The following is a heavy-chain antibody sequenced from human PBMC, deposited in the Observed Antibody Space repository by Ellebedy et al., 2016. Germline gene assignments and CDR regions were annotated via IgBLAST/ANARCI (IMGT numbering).Heavy chain of an antibody. J-gene: IGHJ4*02. CDR2: IWYDGSNK. D-gene: IGHD3-16*02. CDR1: GFTFSSYG. V-gene: IGHV3-33*01. CDR3: ARGARMITFGGVIEYYFDY. Sequence: GGSLRLSCAASGFTFSSYGMHWVRQAPGKGLEWVAVIWYDGSNKYYADSVEGRFTISRDNSKNTLYLQMNSLRAEDTAVYYCARGARMITFGGVIEYYFDYWGQGTLVTVSS.